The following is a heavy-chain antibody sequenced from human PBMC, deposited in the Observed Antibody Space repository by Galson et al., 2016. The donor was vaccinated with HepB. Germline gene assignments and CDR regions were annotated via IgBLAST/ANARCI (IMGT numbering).Heavy chain of an antibody. CDR2: INPTGGTT. J-gene: IGHJ4*01. CDR3: ARDRGPPSGATVRTSHYLDF. CDR1: GYTFTTYY. D-gene: IGHD1-26*01. Sequence: SVKVSCKASGYTFTTYYVHWVRQTPGQGFEWMGIINPTGGTTVYAQKFQGRVIMTRDTSTSTFYMELSSLTADDTAVFYCARDRGPPSGATVRTSHYLDFWGHGTLVTVSS. V-gene: IGHV1-46*01.